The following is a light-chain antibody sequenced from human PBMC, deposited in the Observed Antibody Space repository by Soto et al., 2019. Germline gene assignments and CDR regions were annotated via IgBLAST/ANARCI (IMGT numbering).Light chain of an antibody. J-gene: IGLJ1*01. V-gene: IGLV1-44*01. CDR1: SSNIGSNT. CDR2: SNN. Sequence: QSVLTQPPSASGTPGQRVTISCSGSSSNIGSNTVNWYQQLPGTAPKLIIYSNNQRPSGVPDRFSGSKSGTSASLAISGLQSEDQSEYYCAAWDDSLNGFYVFGTGTKLTVL. CDR3: AAWDDSLNGFYV.